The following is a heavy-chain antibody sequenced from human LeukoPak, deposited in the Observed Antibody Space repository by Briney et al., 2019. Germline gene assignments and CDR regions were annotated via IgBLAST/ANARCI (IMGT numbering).Heavy chain of an antibody. CDR1: GGSISSYY. J-gene: IGHJ4*02. Sequence: SETLSLTCTVSGGSISSYYWSWIRQPAGKGLEWIGRIYTSGSTNYNPSLKSRVTMSVDTSKNQFSLELSSVTAADTAVYYCARDGYYDILTGYFPIFDYWGQGTLVTVSS. CDR3: ARDGYYDILTGYFPIFDY. CDR2: IYTSGST. V-gene: IGHV4-4*07. D-gene: IGHD3-9*01.